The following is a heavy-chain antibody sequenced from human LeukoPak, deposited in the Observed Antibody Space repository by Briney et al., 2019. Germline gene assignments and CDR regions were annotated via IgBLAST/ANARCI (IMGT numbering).Heavy chain of an antibody. V-gene: IGHV3-23*01. CDR1: GFTFSNYG. CDR2: ISGSGGST. CDR3: AKRWAPISGWFDY. J-gene: IGHJ4*02. Sequence: PGGSLRLSCAASGFTFSNYGITWVRQAPGKGLEWVSGISGSGGSTNYADFVKGRFTVSRDNSKNTLYLQMNSLRVEDTAVYYCAKRWAPISGWFDYRGQGTLVTVSS. D-gene: IGHD6-19*01.